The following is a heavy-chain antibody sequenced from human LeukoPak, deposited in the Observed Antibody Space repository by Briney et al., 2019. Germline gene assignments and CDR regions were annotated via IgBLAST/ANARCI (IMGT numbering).Heavy chain of an antibody. Sequence: GGSLRLSCTASGFTFGDYAMSWFRQAPGKGLEGVGFIRSKAYGGTTEYAASVKGRFTISRDDSKSIAYLQMNSLKTEDTAVYYCTRDTGATGIDYWGQGTLVTVSS. CDR2: IRSKAYGGTT. D-gene: IGHD1-26*01. V-gene: IGHV3-49*03. CDR1: GFTFGDYA. CDR3: TRDTGATGIDY. J-gene: IGHJ4*02.